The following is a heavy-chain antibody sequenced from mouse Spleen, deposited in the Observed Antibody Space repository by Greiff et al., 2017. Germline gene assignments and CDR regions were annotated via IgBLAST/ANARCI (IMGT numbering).Heavy chain of an antibody. CDR1: GFTFSSYT. D-gene: IGHD1-1*01. V-gene: IGHV5-9*04. CDR3: ARHEDYYDGSPTV. J-gene: IGHJ1*01. Sequence: EVHLVESGGGLVKPGGSLKLSCAASGFTFSSYTMSWVRQTPAKRLEWVATISSGGGNTYYPDSVKGRFTISRDNARNTLYLQMSSLRSEDTAMYYCARHEDYYDGSPTVWGAGTTVTVSS. CDR2: ISSGGGNT.